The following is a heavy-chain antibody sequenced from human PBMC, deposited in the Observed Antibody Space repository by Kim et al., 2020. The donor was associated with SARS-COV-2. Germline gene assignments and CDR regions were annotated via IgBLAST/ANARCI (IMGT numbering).Heavy chain of an antibody. CDR1: GGTFSSYA. D-gene: IGHD1-26*01. J-gene: IGHJ4*02. CDR3: ARDHSGTPADY. Sequence: SVKVSCKASGGTFSSYAISWVRQAPGQGLEWMGRIIPILGIANYAQKFQGRVTITADESTSTAYMELSSLRSEDTAVYYCARDHSGTPADYWGQGTLVTVSS. CDR2: IIPILGIA. V-gene: IGHV1-69*04.